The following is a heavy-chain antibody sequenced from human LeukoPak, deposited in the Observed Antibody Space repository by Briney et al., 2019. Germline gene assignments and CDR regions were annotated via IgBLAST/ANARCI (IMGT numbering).Heavy chain of an antibody. CDR1: GGSISSSSYY. CDR3: ARATKGTTVTTSRRYNWFDP. CDR2: IYYSGST. V-gene: IGHV4-39*01. J-gene: IGHJ5*02. Sequence: SETLSLTCTVSGGSISSSSYYWGWIRQPPGKGLEWIGSIYYSGSTYYNPSLKSRVTISVDTSKNQFSLKLSSVTAADTAVYYCARATKGTTVTTSRRYNWFDPWGQGTLVTVSS. D-gene: IGHD4-17*01.